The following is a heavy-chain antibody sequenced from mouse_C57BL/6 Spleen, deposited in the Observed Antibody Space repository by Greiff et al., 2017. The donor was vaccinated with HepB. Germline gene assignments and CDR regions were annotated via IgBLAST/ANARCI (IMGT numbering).Heavy chain of an antibody. CDR3: TERASYYYGSLYYYAMDY. D-gene: IGHD1-1*01. Sequence: VQLQQSGAELVRPGASVTLSCKASGYTFTDYEMHWVKQTPVHGLEWIGAIDPETGGTAYNQKFKGKAILTADKSSSTAYMELRSLTSEDSAVYYCTERASYYYGSLYYYAMDYWGQGTSVTVSS. CDR2: IDPETGGT. CDR1: GYTFTDYE. J-gene: IGHJ4*01. V-gene: IGHV1-15*01.